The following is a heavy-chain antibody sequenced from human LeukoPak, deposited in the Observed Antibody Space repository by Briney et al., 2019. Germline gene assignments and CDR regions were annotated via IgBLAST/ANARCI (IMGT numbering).Heavy chain of an antibody. D-gene: IGHD3-16*01. Sequence: GGSLRLSCAASGFTFDGYAMRWGRQAPGKGLEWVSLISGDGGSTYYADSVKGRFTISRDNSKNSLFLQMNSLRTEDTALYYCGKDNYVWGTYGTDYWGQGTLVTVSS. V-gene: IGHV3-43*02. CDR3: GKDNYVWGTYGTDY. CDR2: ISGDGGST. J-gene: IGHJ4*02. CDR1: GFTFDGYA.